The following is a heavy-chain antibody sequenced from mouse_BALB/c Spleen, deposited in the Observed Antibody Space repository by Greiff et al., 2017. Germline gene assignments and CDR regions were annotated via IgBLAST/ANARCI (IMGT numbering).Heavy chain of an antibody. D-gene: IGHD2-4*01. J-gene: IGHJ3*01. V-gene: IGHV5-4*02. Sequence: EVQVVESGGGLVKPGGSLKLSCAASGFTFSDYYMYWVRQTPAKRLEWVATISDGGSYTDYPDSVKGRFTISRDNAKNNLYLQMSSLKSEDTAMYYCSRAICYDLHFAYWGQGTLVTVSA. CDR1: GFTFSDYY. CDR3: SRAICYDLHFAY. CDR2: ISDGGSYT.